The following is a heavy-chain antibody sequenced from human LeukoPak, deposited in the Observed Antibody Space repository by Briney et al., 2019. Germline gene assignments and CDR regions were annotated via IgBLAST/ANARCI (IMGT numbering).Heavy chain of an antibody. J-gene: IGHJ4*02. CDR1: GFTFTSSA. CDR3: ARGSGWPTAPSDY. Sequence: VASVKVSCKASGFTFTSSAMQWVRQARGQRLEWIGWIVVGSGNTNYAQKFQGRVTMTRDTSISTAYMELSRLRSDDTAVYYCARGSGWPTAPSDYWGQGTLVTVSS. CDR2: IVVGSGNT. D-gene: IGHD4-17*01. V-gene: IGHV1-58*02.